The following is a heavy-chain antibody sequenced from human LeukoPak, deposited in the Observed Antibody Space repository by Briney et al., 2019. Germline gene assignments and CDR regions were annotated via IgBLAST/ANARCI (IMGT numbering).Heavy chain of an antibody. V-gene: IGHV4-59*08. Sequence: PPETLSLTCSVSGGSIIGHWWSWIRQPPGKGLEWIGDVFYSGSNNYNPSLKSRLTISLDTSKNQFSLNLRSVTATDTAMYYCARRNTADASIDFWGQGTLVTASS. CDR1: GGSIIGHW. D-gene: IGHD4-17*01. J-gene: IGHJ4*02. CDR3: ARRNTADASIDF. CDR2: VFYSGSN.